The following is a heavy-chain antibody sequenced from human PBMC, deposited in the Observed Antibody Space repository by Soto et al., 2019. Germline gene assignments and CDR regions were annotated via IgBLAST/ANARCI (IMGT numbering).Heavy chain of an antibody. V-gene: IGHV3-33*01. CDR1: GFTFSSYG. D-gene: IGHD3-10*01. J-gene: IGHJ6*02. CDR3: ARALTGYYYGSVAGSPIYYYYGMDV. CDR2: IWYDGSNK. Sequence: GGSLRLSCAASGFTFSSYGMHWVRQAPGKGLEWVAVIWYDGSNKYYEDSVKGRFTISRDNSKNTVYRQMNRRRAEDTAVYYCARALTGYYYGSVAGSPIYYYYGMDVWGQGTTVTVSS.